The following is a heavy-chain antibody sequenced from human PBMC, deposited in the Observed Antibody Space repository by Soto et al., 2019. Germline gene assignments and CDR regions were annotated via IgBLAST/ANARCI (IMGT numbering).Heavy chain of an antibody. CDR2: SRDKAQGYST. CDR1: GFVVRDHY. V-gene: IGHV3-72*01. Sequence: GGSGRLSCAGSGFVVRDHYIDWVRQAPGKGVEWVGGSRDKAQGYSTACAASVKGRCTTLRDASENSVYLQTHRLKAEDTAVYYCVRATCFSYSSEYTRCFYYWGHRTLDTASA. J-gene: IGHJ4*01. CDR3: VRATCFSYSSEYTRCFYY. D-gene: IGHD4-4*01.